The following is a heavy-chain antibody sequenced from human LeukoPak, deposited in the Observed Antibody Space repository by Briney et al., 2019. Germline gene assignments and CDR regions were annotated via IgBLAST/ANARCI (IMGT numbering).Heavy chain of an antibody. J-gene: IGHJ5*02. CDR3: ARRRKQQLANHWFDP. D-gene: IGHD6-13*01. CDR1: GSGFTSYW. CDR2: IYPGDSDT. Sequence: GAALQISSQGSGSGFTSYWIGWGRPIPGKGRGWMGRIYPGDSDTRYSPSFQGQVTISADKSISTAYLQWSSLKASDTAMYYCARRRKQQLANHWFDPWGQGTLVAVSS. V-gene: IGHV5-51*01.